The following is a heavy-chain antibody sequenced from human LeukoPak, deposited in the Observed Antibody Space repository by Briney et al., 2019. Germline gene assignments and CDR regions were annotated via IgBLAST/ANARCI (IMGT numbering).Heavy chain of an antibody. V-gene: IGHV4-59*01. Sequence: PSETLSLTCTVSGGSISSYYWSWIRQPPGEGLEWIGYISYSGSTNYNSSLKSRVTISLDTSKNQFSLRLISVTAADTAVYFCARALMSTRLTFDSWGQGTLVTVSS. D-gene: IGHD2/OR15-2a*01. CDR3: ARALMSTRLTFDS. CDR2: ISYSGST. CDR1: GGSISSYY. J-gene: IGHJ4*02.